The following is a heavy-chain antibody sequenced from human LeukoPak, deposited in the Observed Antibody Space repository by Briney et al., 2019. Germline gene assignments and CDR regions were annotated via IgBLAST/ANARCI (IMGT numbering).Heavy chain of an antibody. CDR2: IIPIFGTA. CDR1: GGTFSSYA. CDR3: ARGTLDAFDI. J-gene: IGHJ3*02. Sequence: ASVKVSCKASGGTFSSYAISWVRQAPGQGLEWMGGIIPIFGTANYAQKFQGRVTITADESTSTAYMELSSLRSGDTAVYYCARGTLDAFDIWGQGTMVTVSS. V-gene: IGHV1-69*13. D-gene: IGHD2-2*01.